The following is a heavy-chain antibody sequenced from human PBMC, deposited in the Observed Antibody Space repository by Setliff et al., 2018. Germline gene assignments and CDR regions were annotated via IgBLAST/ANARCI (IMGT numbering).Heavy chain of an antibody. CDR3: ARINFYVSSGYYYAPDY. CDR1: GYTFTNYG. V-gene: IGHV1-18*01. J-gene: IGHJ4*02. Sequence: PSVKVSCKTSGYTFTNYGITWVRQAPGQGLEWMGWINNYSFKTNYPQKFLGRVTVTTDTSTGTEYMELGSLTSDDTAIYYCARINFYVSSGYYYAPDYWGPGTLITVSS. D-gene: IGHD3-22*01. CDR2: INNYSFKT.